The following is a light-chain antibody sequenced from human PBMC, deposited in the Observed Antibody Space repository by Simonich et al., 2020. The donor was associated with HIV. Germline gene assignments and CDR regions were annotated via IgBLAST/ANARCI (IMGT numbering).Light chain of an antibody. Sequence: EIVMTQSPATLSVSPGEGATLSCRASQSVRSNLARYPQTHGQAPRLLIYGASTRATGIPARFSGSGSGTEFTLTISSMQSEDFAVYYCQQYNNWPLTFGGGTKVEIK. CDR2: GAS. CDR1: QSVRSN. CDR3: QQYNNWPLT. V-gene: IGKV3-15*01. J-gene: IGKJ4*01.